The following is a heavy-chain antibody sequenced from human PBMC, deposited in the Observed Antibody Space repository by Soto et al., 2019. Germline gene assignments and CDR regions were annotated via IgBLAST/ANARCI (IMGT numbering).Heavy chain of an antibody. V-gene: IGHV1-46*01. J-gene: IGHJ4*02. D-gene: IGHD3-10*01. CDR1: GYTFTNYY. Sequence: QVQLVQSGAEVKKPGASVKLSCKASGYTFTNYYIHWVRQASGQGLEWVGIINPNDDRTTYAQRFHGRVTMTRDTSTSTAYMELSSLSSEDTAVYYCAVSGSGPNYYFDYWGQGTLVPVSS. CDR2: INPNDDRT. CDR3: AVSGSGPNYYFDY.